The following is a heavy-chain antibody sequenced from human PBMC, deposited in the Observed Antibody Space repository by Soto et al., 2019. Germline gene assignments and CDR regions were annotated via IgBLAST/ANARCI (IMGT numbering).Heavy chain of an antibody. Sequence: QVQLVQSGAEVKKPGSSVKVSCKASGGTFSSYAISWVRQAPGQGLEWMGGIIPIFGTADYAQKFQGRVTITADDFTSTAYMELSSLRSEYTAVYYCARHLGGNHYYYGMDVWGQGTKVTVSS. CDR3: ARHLGGNHYYYGMDV. J-gene: IGHJ6*02. CDR1: GGTFSSYA. D-gene: IGHD3-16*01. CDR2: IIPIFGTA. V-gene: IGHV1-69*12.